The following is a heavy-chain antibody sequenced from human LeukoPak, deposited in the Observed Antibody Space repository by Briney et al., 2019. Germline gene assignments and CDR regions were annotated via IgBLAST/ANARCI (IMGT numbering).Heavy chain of an antibody. J-gene: IGHJ5*02. Sequence: PGGSLRLSCAASGFTFSGSAMHWVRQASGKGLEWVGRIRSKANSYATAYAASVKGRFTISRDDSKNTAYLQMNSLKTEDTAVYYCTRLESSGWYNWFDHWGQGTLVTVSS. CDR1: GFTFSGSA. CDR2: IRSKANSYAT. D-gene: IGHD6-19*01. CDR3: TRLESSGWYNWFDH. V-gene: IGHV3-73*01.